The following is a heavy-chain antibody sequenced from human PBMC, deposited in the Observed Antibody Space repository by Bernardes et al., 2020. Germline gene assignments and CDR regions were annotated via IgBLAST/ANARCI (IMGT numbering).Heavy chain of an antibody. D-gene: IGHD3-9*01. CDR2: ISTYNGNT. Sequence: ASVKVSCKASGYSFTTYGITWVRPAPGQGLEWMGWISTYNGNTNYAQNFQGRVSMTTDTSTNTAYMELRSLRSDDTAVYYCARDVRSLEWLPTLNLGYWGQGTLVTVSS. V-gene: IGHV1-18*01. CDR1: GYSFTTYG. CDR3: ARDVRSLEWLPTLNLGY. J-gene: IGHJ4*02.